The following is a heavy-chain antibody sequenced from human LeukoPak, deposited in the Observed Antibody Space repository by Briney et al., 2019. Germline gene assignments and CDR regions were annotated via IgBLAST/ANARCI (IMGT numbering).Heavy chain of an antibody. D-gene: IGHD1-26*01. J-gene: IGHJ4*02. V-gene: IGHV4-59*12. CDR3: ARRGSSPGTFDY. CDR2: IYYSGST. CDR1: GGSISSYY. Sequence: SETLSLTCTVSGGSISSYYWSWIRQPPGKGLEWIGYIYYSGSTNYNPSLMSRVTISVDTSKNQFSLKLRSVTAADTAVYYCARRGSSPGTFDYWGQGTLVTVSS.